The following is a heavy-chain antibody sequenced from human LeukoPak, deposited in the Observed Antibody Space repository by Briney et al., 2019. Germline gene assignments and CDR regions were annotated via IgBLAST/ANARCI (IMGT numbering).Heavy chain of an antibody. V-gene: IGHV3-48*04. CDR1: GFTFSSYS. J-gene: IGHJ4*02. CDR2: ISSSSSTI. CDR3: ARLGFDY. Sequence: AGGSLRLSCAASGFTFSSYSMNWVRQAPGKGLEWVSYISSSSSTIYYAGSVKGRFTISRDNAKNSLYLQMNSLRAEDTAVYYCARLGFDYWGQGTLVTVSS. D-gene: IGHD6-13*01.